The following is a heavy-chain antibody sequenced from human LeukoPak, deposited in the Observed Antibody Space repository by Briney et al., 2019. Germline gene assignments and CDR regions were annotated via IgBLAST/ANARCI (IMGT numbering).Heavy chain of an antibody. CDR2: INSDGSST. J-gene: IGHJ6*02. D-gene: IGHD2-15*01. Sequence: GGSLRLSCAASGFTFSSHWMHWVRQAPGKGLVWVSRINSDGSSTSYADSVKGRFTISRDNAKNTLYLQMNSLRAEDTAVYYCAREYVGYCSGGSCYPTAMDVWGQGTTVTVSS. V-gene: IGHV3-74*01. CDR3: AREYVGYCSGGSCYPTAMDV. CDR1: GFTFSSHW.